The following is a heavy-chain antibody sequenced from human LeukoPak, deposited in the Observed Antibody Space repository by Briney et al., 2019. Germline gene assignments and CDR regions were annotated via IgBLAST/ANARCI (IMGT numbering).Heavy chain of an antibody. CDR2: MNPNSGNT. J-gene: IGHJ5*02. D-gene: IGHD3-16*01. CDR3: ARAFWDPDWFDP. V-gene: IGHV1-8*02. Sequence: GASVKVSCKASGYTFTSYGISWVRQAPGQGLEWMGWMNPNSGNTGYAQKFQGRVTMTRNTSISTAYMELSSLRSEDTAVYYCARAFWDPDWFDPWGQGTLVTVSS. CDR1: GYTFTSYG.